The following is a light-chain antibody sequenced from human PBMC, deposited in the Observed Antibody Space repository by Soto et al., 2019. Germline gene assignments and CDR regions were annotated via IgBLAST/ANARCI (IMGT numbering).Light chain of an antibody. V-gene: IGKV1-33*01. CDR3: QQYNNWPT. CDR1: QDISNY. Sequence: DIQMTQSPSSLSASVGDRVTITCQASQDISNYLNWYQQKPGKAPKLLIYDASNLETGVPSRFSGSGSGTDFTFTISSLQPEDFAVYYCQQYNNWPTFGQGTKVDIK. CDR2: DAS. J-gene: IGKJ1*01.